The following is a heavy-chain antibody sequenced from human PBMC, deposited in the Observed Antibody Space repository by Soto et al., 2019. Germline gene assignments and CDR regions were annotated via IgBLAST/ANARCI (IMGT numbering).Heavy chain of an antibody. D-gene: IGHD1-1*01. CDR1: GFMFSNHG. CDR2: IWFDGNNK. Sequence: QVQLVESGGGVVQPGDSLRLSCAASGFMFSNHGMHWVRQAPGKGLEWVAVIWFDGNNKYYAESVKGRFTISRDNSKNTVYLQMNSRRADDTAVYYCVRGDNWNDEASDYWGQGTLITVSS. CDR3: VRGDNWNDEASDY. V-gene: IGHV3-33*01. J-gene: IGHJ4*02.